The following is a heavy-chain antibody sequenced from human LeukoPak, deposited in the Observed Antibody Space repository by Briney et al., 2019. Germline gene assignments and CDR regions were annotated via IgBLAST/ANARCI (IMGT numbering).Heavy chain of an antibody. CDR2: ISSSGSTI. D-gene: IGHD3-22*01. Sequence: GGSLRLSCAASGFTFSSYAMSWVRQAPGKGLEWASYISSSGSTIYYADSVKGRFTISRDNAKNSLYLQMNSLRAEDTAVCYCARDRMGTYYDSSGYHYHDYWGQGTLVTVSS. J-gene: IGHJ4*02. V-gene: IGHV3-48*04. CDR3: ARDRMGTYYDSSGYHYHDY. CDR1: GFTFSSYA.